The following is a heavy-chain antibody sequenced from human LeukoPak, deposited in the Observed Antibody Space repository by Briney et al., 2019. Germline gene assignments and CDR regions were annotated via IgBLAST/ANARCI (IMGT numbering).Heavy chain of an antibody. CDR2: MNPNSGNT. CDR1: GYTFTSYD. Sequence: ASVKVSCKASGYTFTSYDINWVRQATGQGLEWMGWMNPNSGNTGYAQKFQGRVTMTEDTSTDTAYMELSSLRSEDTAVYYCATSSGTRWFDPWGQGTLVTVSS. CDR3: ATSSGTRWFDP. D-gene: IGHD6-13*01. V-gene: IGHV1-8*01. J-gene: IGHJ5*02.